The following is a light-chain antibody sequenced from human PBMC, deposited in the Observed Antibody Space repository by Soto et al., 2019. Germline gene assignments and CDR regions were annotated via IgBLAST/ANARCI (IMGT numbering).Light chain of an antibody. CDR2: DAS. CDR1: QSISSW. V-gene: IGKV1-5*01. Sequence: DIQMTQSPSTLSASVGDRVTITCRASQSISSWLAWYQQKPGKAPKLLIYDASSLESGVPSRFSGSGSGTEFTLTISSLQPDDFATYYCQQYNSYSGTVGQGTKVDIK. CDR3: QQYNSYSGT. J-gene: IGKJ1*01.